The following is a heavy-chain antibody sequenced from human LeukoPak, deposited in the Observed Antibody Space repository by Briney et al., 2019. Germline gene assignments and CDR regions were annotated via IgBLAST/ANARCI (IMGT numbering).Heavy chain of an antibody. CDR2: IYTSGST. V-gene: IGHV4-61*02. CDR1: GGSISSGSYY. Sequence: SETLSLTCTVSGGSISSGSYYWSWIRQPAGKGLEWIGRIYTSGSTNYNPSLKSRVTIPVDTSKNQFSLKLSSVTAADTAVYYCARARGRDGYDYWGQGTLVTVSS. D-gene: IGHD5-24*01. CDR3: ARARGRDGYDY. J-gene: IGHJ4*02.